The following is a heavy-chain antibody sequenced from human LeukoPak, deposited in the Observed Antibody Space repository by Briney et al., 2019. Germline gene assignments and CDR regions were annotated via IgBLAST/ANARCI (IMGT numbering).Heavy chain of an antibody. CDR1: GGSISSSSYY. CDR3: ASRVLRYFDWLFDY. D-gene: IGHD3-9*01. CDR2: IYYSGST. V-gene: IGHV4-39*01. J-gene: IGHJ4*02. Sequence: SETLSLTCTVSGGSISSSSYYWGWIRQPPGKGLEWIGSIYYSGSTYYNPSLKSRVTIPVDTSKNQFSLKLSSVTAADTAVYYCASRVLRYFDWLFDYWGQGTLVTVSS.